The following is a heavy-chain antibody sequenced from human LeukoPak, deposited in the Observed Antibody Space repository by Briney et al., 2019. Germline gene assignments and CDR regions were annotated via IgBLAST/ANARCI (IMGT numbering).Heavy chain of an antibody. CDR1: GGSISSQY. D-gene: IGHD2-21*02. V-gene: IGHV4-4*07. CDR2: IYSSGST. CDR3: ARGYVYGDFP. J-gene: IGHJ5*02. Sequence: SETLPLTCTVSGGSISSQYWNWIRQPAGKGLEWIGRIYSSGSTIYNPSLKSRVTMSVDTSKNQFSLELSSVTAADTAVYYCARGYVYGDFPWGQGTLVSVSS.